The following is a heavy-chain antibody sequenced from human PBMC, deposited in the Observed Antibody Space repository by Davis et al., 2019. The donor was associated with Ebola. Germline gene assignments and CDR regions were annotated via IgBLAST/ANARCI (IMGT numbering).Heavy chain of an antibody. V-gene: IGHV3-53*01. CDR2: IYSGGST. CDR3: VRQYYDFWSGYYRGGYFDY. CDR1: GFTVSSNY. J-gene: IGHJ4*02. Sequence: GESLKISCAASGFTVSSNYMSWVRQAPGKGLEWVSVIYSGGSTYYADSVKGRFTISRDNSKNTLYLQMNSLRAEDTAVYYCVRQYYDFWSGYYRGGYFDYWGQGTLVTVSS. D-gene: IGHD3-3*01.